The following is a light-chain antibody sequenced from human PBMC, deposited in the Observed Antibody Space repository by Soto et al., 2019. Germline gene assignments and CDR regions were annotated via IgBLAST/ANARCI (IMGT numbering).Light chain of an antibody. CDR1: QNIETS. V-gene: IGKV1-39*01. J-gene: IGKJ1*01. CDR2: VAP. CDR3: KQSYSSPRT. Sequence: DIQMTQSPSSLSASVGDSVTITCRASQNIETSLNWYQVKPGKAPKLLLSVAPGFQGEVPSYFSGSESGTDFTLTISSLQPEDFATYYCKQSYSSPRTFGQGTKVDIK.